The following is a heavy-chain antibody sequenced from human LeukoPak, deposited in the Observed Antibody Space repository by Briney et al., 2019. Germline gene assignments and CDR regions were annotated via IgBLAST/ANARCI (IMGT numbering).Heavy chain of an antibody. Sequence: SETLSLTCAVYGGSFSGYYWSWICQPPGKGLEWIGEINHSGSTNYNPSLKSRVTISLDTSKNQFSLKLSSVTAADTAVYYCARNIAAAAPWYFDLWGRGTLVTVSS. D-gene: IGHD6-13*01. CDR2: INHSGST. CDR1: GGSFSGYY. J-gene: IGHJ2*01. V-gene: IGHV4-34*01. CDR3: ARNIAAAAPWYFDL.